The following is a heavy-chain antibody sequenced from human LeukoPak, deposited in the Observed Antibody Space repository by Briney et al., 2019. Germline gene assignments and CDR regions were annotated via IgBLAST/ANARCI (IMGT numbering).Heavy chain of an antibody. D-gene: IGHD1-1*01. CDR3: AKDLWTQRGVLDY. Sequence: PGGSLRLSCAASGFTFSSHGMHWVRQAPGKGLEWVAVISYDGSNKYYADSVKGRFTISRDNSKNTLYLQMNSLRAEDTAVYYCAKDLWTQRGVLDYWGQGTLVTVSS. V-gene: IGHV3-30*18. J-gene: IGHJ4*02. CDR2: ISYDGSNK. CDR1: GFTFSSHG.